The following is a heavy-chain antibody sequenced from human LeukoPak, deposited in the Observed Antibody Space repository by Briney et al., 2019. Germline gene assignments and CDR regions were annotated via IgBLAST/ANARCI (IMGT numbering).Heavy chain of an antibody. D-gene: IGHD2-15*01. CDR3: ARGGGYYPIDY. Sequence: GGSLRLSCAASGFTVNSNYMNWVRQAPGKGLEWVSVLYSDGRTYYADSVKGRFTISRDTSKNTLYLQVNSLRAEDTAVYYCARGGGYYPIDYWGQGTLDTVSS. CDR1: GFTVNSNY. CDR2: LYSDGRT. V-gene: IGHV3-53*01. J-gene: IGHJ4*02.